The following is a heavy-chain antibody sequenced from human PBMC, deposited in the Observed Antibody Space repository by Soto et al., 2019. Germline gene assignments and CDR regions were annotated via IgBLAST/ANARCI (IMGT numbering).Heavy chain of an antibody. CDR1: GGSISSCD. D-gene: IGHD4-17*01. Sequence: PSETLSLTCTVSGGSISSCDWSWIRQPPGKGLEWIGYIYYSGSTNYNPSLKSRVTISVDTSKNQFSLKLSSVTAADTAVYYCATFGYGDYGKYYFDCWGQGTLVTVSS. V-gene: IGHV4-59*01. J-gene: IGHJ4*02. CDR2: IYYSGST. CDR3: ATFGYGDYGKYYFDC.